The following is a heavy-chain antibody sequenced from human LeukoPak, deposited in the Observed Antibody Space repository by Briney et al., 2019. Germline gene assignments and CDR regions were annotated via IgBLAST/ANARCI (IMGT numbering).Heavy chain of an antibody. CDR3: ARGGQSEYYYYGMDV. CDR2: INVGSGYT. J-gene: IGHJ6*02. CDR1: GYSFTNYP. Sequence: GASVRVSCTTSGYSFTNYPMHWVREAPGQRLEWMGWINVGSGYTKYSQKFQGRVTITRDTSASTVYMELSSLRSEDTAVYYCARGGQSEYYYYGMDVWGQGTTVTVSS. D-gene: IGHD3-16*01. V-gene: IGHV1-3*01.